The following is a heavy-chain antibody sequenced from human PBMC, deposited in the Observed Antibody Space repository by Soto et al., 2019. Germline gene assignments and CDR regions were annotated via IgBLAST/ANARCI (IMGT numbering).Heavy chain of an antibody. CDR2: IKSDGSYT. Sequence: EVQLVESGGGLVQPGGSLRLSCAASGFTFNTYWMQWVRQAPGKGLVWVSRIKSDGSYTNYADSVKGRFTISRDNAKNSLFLQLHSLGAEDTAVYYCATGASRYFTSWGQGTMVTVSS. D-gene: IGHD1-20*01. CDR1: GFTFNTYW. CDR3: ATGASRYFTS. V-gene: IGHV3-74*01. J-gene: IGHJ5*02.